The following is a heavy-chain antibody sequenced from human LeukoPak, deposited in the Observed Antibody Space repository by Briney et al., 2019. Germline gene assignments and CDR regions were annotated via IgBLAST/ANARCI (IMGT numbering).Heavy chain of an antibody. D-gene: IGHD6-19*01. CDR3: ARRGIAVACII. V-gene: IGHV4-34*01. CDR1: GGSFIGYY. Sequence: PSETLSLTCAVYGGSFIGYYWSWIRQPPGKGLEWIGEINHSGSTNYNPSLKSRVTISVDTSKNQFSLKLSSVTAADTAAYYCARRGIAVACIIWGQGTMVTVSS. CDR2: INHSGST. J-gene: IGHJ3*02.